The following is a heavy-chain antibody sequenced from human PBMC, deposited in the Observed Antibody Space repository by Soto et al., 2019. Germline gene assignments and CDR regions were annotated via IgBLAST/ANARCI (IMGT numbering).Heavy chain of an antibody. CDR3: ARDHLGDGYINYFDY. V-gene: IGHV1-46*01. D-gene: IGHD3-16*01. CDR2: INSSGDSR. Sequence: ASVKVSCKASGFSFSDYFMHWVRQAPGQGLEWMGIINSSGDSRNYAQKFQGRVTITRDTSTSTVYMDLSSLRYEDTAVYYCARDHLGDGYINYFDYWGQGTLVTVSS. J-gene: IGHJ4*02. CDR1: GFSFSDYF.